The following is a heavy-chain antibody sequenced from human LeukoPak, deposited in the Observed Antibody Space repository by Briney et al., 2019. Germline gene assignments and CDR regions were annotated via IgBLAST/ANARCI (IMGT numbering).Heavy chain of an antibody. CDR1: GFTFSSYG. D-gene: IGHD6-19*01. Sequence: GGSLRLSCAASGFTFSSYGMNWVRQAPGKGLEWVSYISSSGSTIYYADSVKGRFTISRDNAKNSLYLQMNSLRVEDTAVYYCARGDSPSGWNGIDNWGQGTLVTVSS. CDR3: ARGDSPSGWNGIDN. CDR2: ISSSGSTI. V-gene: IGHV3-48*04. J-gene: IGHJ4*02.